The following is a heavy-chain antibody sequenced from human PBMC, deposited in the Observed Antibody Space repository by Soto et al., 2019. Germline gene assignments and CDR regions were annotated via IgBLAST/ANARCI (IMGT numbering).Heavy chain of an antibody. CDR1: GFTFSSYG. D-gene: IGHD3-10*01. V-gene: IGHV3-33*01. CDR2: IWYDGSNK. Sequence: GGSLRLSCAASGFTFSSYGMHWVRQAPGKGLEWVAVIWYDGSNKYYADSVKGRFTISRDNSKNTLYLQMKSLRAEDTAVYYCARAYGSGSYYLYYYYGMDVWGQGTTVTVSS. CDR3: ARAYGSGSYYLYYYYGMDV. J-gene: IGHJ6*02.